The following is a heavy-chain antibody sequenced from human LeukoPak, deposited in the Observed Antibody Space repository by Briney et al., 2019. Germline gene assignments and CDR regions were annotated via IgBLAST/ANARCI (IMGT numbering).Heavy chain of an antibody. J-gene: IGHJ5*02. D-gene: IGHD5-24*01. CDR1: GYSISSGFY. CDR2: IYYSGST. V-gene: IGHV4-38-2*02. Sequence: SETLSLTCTVSGYSISSGFYWGWIRQPPGKGLEWIGSIYYSGSTYYNPSLKSRVTISVDTSKNQFSLKLSSVTAADTAVYYCARDRVEGWFDPWGQGTLVTVSS. CDR3: ARDRVEGWFDP.